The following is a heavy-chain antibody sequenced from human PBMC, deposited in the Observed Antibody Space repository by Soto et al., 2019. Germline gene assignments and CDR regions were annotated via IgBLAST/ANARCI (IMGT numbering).Heavy chain of an antibody. D-gene: IGHD6-19*01. Sequence: PGGSLRLSCTASGFTFGDYAMSWFRQAPGKGLEWVGFIRSKAYGGTTEYAASVKGRFTISRDDYKSIAYLQMNSLKTEDTAVYYRTRVLDYSGSDPWGQGTLVTVSS. CDR3: TRVLDYSGSDP. J-gene: IGHJ5*02. V-gene: IGHV3-49*03. CDR1: GFTFGDYA. CDR2: IRSKAYGGTT.